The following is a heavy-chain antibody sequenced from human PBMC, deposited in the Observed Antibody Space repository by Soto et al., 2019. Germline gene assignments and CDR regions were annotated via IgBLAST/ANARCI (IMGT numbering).Heavy chain of an antibody. CDR1: GFTFSSYS. Sequence: LRLSCAASGFTFSSYSMNWVRQAPGKGLECVSYISSSSSTIYYADSVKGRFTISRDNAKNSLYLQMNSLRDEDTAVYYCAREPRAHRWPNYFDYWGQGTLVTVSS. V-gene: IGHV3-48*02. J-gene: IGHJ4*02. CDR3: AREPRAHRWPNYFDY. CDR2: ISSSSSTI. D-gene: IGHD2-15*01.